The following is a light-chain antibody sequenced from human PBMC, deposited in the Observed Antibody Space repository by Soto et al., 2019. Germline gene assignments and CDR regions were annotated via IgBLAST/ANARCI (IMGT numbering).Light chain of an antibody. CDR1: SSDVGAYNY. CDR3: TSYSSSSPVL. Sequence: QSALTQPASMSGSLGQSITISCTGTSSDVGAYNYVSWYQQHPDKAPKLLIFEVTNRPSGVSGRFSGSKSGITASLSISGLQPEDEADYYCTSYSSSSPVLFGGGTKVTVL. CDR2: EVT. V-gene: IGLV2-14*01. J-gene: IGLJ2*01.